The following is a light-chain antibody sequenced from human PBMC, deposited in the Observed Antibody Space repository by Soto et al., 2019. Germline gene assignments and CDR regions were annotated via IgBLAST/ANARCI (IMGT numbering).Light chain of an antibody. Sequence: DIQMTQSPSSLSTSVGDRVTITCRASQDISSFLNWYQQKPGKAPKLLIYAASTLQSGAPSRFSGSGSGTDFTLTISSLKPEDFATYYCQQTYSTPTFGQGTKVEI. V-gene: IGKV1-39*01. CDR2: AAS. CDR1: QDISSF. J-gene: IGKJ1*01. CDR3: QQTYSTPT.